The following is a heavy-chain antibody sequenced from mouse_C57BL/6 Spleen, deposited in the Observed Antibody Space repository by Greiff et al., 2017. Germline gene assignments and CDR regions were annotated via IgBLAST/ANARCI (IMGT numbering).Heavy chain of an antibody. CDR3: ARERAYYSNYEGGLDY. CDR1: GYTFTSYW. J-gene: IGHJ2*01. V-gene: IGHV1-64*01. CDR2: IHPNSGST. D-gene: IGHD2-5*01. Sequence: QVQLQQPGAELVKPGASVKLSCKASGYTFTSYWMHWVKQRPGQGLEWIGMIHPNSGSTNYNEKFKSKATLTVDNSSSTAYMQLSSLTSEDSAVYYWARERAYYSNYEGGLDYWGQGTTLTVSS.